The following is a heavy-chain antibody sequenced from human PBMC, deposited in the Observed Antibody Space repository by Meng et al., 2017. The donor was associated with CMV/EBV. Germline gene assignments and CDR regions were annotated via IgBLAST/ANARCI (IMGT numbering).Heavy chain of an antibody. V-gene: IGHV3-15*01. Sequence: ACGVTFSNAWMSWVRQAPGKGLEWVGRIKSKTDGGTTDYAAPVKGRFTISRDDSKNTLYLQMNSLKTEDTAVYYCTTVVPAAMDFDYWGQGTLVTVSS. J-gene: IGHJ4*02. CDR1: GVTFSNAW. CDR3: TTVVPAAMDFDY. D-gene: IGHD2-2*01. CDR2: IKSKTDGGTT.